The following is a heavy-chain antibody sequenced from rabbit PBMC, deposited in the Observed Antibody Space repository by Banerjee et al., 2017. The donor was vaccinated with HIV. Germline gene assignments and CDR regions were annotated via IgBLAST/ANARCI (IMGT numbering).Heavy chain of an antibody. J-gene: IGHJ6*01. CDR2: INAITGRA. Sequence: QEQLVESGGGLVTLGGSLKLSCKASGIDFSSYGISWVRQAPGKGLQWIACINAITGRAVYATWAKGRFTFSKTSSTTVTLQVTSLTDADTATYFCARDLTDVIGWNFGWRGPGTLVTVS. V-gene: IGHV1S45*01. CDR1: GIDFSSYG. D-gene: IGHD4-1*01. CDR3: ARDLTDVIGWNFGW.